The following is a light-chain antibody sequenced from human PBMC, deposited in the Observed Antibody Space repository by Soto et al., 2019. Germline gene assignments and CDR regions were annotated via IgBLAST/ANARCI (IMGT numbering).Light chain of an antibody. Sequence: QSVLTQPASVSGSPGQSITISCTGTSSDVGGYNYVSWYQQHPGKAPKLMIYDVSNRPSGVSNRFSGSKSGNTASLTISGLQAEDEADYYCNSYTSSSTLAVFGGGTKVTVL. CDR2: DVS. CDR1: SSDVGGYNY. J-gene: IGLJ2*01. V-gene: IGLV2-14*01. CDR3: NSYTSSSTLAV.